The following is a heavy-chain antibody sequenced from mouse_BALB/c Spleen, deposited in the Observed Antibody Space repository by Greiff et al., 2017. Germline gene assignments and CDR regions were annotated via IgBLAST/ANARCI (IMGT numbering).Heavy chain of an antibody. Sequence: EVKLMESGGGLVKPGGSLKLSCAASGFTFSSYAMSWVRQTPEKRLEWVATISSGGSYTYYPDSVKGRLTISRDNAKNTLYLQMSSLRSEDTAMYYCARLDYDYVWYFDVWGAGTTVTVSS. V-gene: IGHV5-9-3*01. CDR1: GFTFSSYA. CDR3: ARLDYDYVWYFDV. CDR2: ISSGGSYT. J-gene: IGHJ1*01. D-gene: IGHD2-4*01.